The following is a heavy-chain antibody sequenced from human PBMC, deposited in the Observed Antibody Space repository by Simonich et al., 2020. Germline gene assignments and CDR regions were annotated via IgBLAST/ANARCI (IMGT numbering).Heavy chain of an antibody. CDR3: ATGNLPTTQGGVFDY. Sequence: VHGGAEVKKPGASVKVSCKVSGYTLTELSMHWVPQAPGKGMEVMGGFDPEDGETIYAQKFQGRVTITEDTSTDTAYMELSSLRSEDTAVYYCATGNLPTTQGGVFDYWGQGTLVTVSS. D-gene: IGHD5-12*01. CDR1: GYTLTELS. CDR2: FDPEDGET. J-gene: IGHJ4*02. V-gene: IGHV1-24*01.